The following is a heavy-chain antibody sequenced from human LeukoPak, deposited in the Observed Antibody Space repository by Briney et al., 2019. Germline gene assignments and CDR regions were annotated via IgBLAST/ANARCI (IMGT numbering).Heavy chain of an antibody. CDR1: GYSISSGYY. CDR2: IYHSGST. Sequence: NPSETLSLTCTVSGYSISSGYYWGWIRQPPGKGLEWIGSIYHSGSTYYNPSLKSRVTISVDTSKNQFSLKLSSVTAADTAVYYCARPAGGDATTNWFDPWGQGTLVTVSS. CDR3: ARPAGGDATTNWFDP. J-gene: IGHJ5*02. D-gene: IGHD2-21*02. V-gene: IGHV4-38-2*02.